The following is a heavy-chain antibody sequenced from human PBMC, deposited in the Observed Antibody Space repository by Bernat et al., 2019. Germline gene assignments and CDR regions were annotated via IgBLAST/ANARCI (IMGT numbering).Heavy chain of an antibody. CDR2: IKSKTDGGTT. CDR3: TTMDSWTYYDFWSGKNYYGMDV. Sequence: EVQLVESGGGLVKPGGSLRLSCAASGFTFSNAWMSWVRQAPGKGLEWVGRIKSKTDGGTTDYAAPVKGRFTISRDDSKNTLYLQMNSLKTEETAVYYCTTMDSWTYYDFWSGKNYYGMDVWGQGTTVTVSS. CDR1: GFTFSNAW. V-gene: IGHV3-15*01. J-gene: IGHJ6*02. D-gene: IGHD3-3*01.